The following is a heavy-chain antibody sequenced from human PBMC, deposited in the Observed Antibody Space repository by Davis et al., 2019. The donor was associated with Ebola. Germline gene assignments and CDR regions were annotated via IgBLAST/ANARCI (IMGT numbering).Heavy chain of an antibody. CDR2: ISSNGGST. CDR1: GFTFSSYD. V-gene: IGHV3-64*04. J-gene: IGHJ3*02. Sequence: PGGSLRLSCAVSGFTFSSYDTHWVRQAPGKGLEYVSAISSNGGSTYYADSVKGKFTISRDNSKNTLYLQMNSLRAEDTAVYYCAPSSSSSYAFDIWGQGTMVTVSS. CDR3: APSSSSSYAFDI. D-gene: IGHD6-6*01.